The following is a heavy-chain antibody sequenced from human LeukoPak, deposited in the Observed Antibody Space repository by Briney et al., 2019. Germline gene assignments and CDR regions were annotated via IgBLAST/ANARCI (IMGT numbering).Heavy chain of an antibody. CDR2: ISSSSGYT. V-gene: IGHV3-11*05. D-gene: IGHD3-22*01. Sequence: GGSLRLSCAASGFTFSDYYMSWIRQAPGKGLEWVSYISSSSGYTNYADSVKGRFTISRDNAKNSLYLQMNSLRAEDTAVYYCAKEIDSSGYYDYWGQGTLVTVSS. CDR3: AKEIDSSGYYDY. J-gene: IGHJ4*02. CDR1: GFTFSDYY.